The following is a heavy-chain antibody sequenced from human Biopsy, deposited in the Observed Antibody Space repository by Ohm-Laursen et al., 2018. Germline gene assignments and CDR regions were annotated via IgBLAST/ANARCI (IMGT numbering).Heavy chain of an antibody. Sequence: ASVKVSCNASGYSFSTYDVNWVRQARGQGLEWMGWMIPSSGKTGYAQRFQGRVTLTTNTSISTVYMELSGLRSEDTAVYFCARGYSRRVSIFEASIYWFDTWGQGTLVTVSS. CDR2: MIPSSGKT. CDR3: ARGYSRRVSIFEASIYWFDT. CDR1: GYSFSTYD. J-gene: IGHJ5*02. D-gene: IGHD6-6*01. V-gene: IGHV1-8*01.